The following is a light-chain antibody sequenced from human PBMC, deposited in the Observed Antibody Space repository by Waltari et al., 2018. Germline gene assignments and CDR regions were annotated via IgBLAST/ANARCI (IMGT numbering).Light chain of an antibody. Sequence: QSALTQPASVSGSPGQSITISCTGTSSDVGGYNYVSWYQQHPGKAPKLMIYDVSNRPSGVSSRFSGSKYGNTASLTISGLQAEDEADYDCSSYTSSSTLEVFGGGTKLTVL. CDR3: SSYTSSSTLEV. CDR2: DVS. CDR1: SSDVGGYNY. V-gene: IGLV2-14*01. J-gene: IGLJ3*02.